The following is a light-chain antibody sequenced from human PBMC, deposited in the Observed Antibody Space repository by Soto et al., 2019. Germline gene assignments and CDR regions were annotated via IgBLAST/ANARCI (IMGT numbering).Light chain of an antibody. Sequence: EIVMTQSPATLSVSPGARATLSCRASQPIRNNLDWFQLRPGQAPRLVIFGASNRATGFAARFSGSGSGTDFTLSISSLQSEDFAVYYCQQYIYWPYTFGQGTKVDIK. J-gene: IGKJ2*01. V-gene: IGKV3-15*01. CDR3: QQYIYWPYT. CDR1: QPIRNN. CDR2: GAS.